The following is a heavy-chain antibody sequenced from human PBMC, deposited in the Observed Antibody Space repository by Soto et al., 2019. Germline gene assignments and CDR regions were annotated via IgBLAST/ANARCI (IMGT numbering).Heavy chain of an antibody. D-gene: IGHD3-9*01. J-gene: IGHJ3*02. V-gene: IGHV3-33*01. Sequence: GGSLRRSCAASGFTFSSYGMHWVRQAPGKGLEWVAVIWYGGSNKYYADSVKGRFTISRDNAKNSLYLQMNSLRAEDTALYYCAREGYYDILTVYAFDIWGQGTMVTVSS. CDR1: GFTFSSYG. CDR3: AREGYYDILTVYAFDI. CDR2: IWYGGSNK.